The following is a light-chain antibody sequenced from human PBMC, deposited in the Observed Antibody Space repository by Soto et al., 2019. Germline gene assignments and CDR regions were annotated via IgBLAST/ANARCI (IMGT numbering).Light chain of an antibody. CDR2: GAS. Sequence: EIVLTQSPVTLSLSPGERATLSCRASQSVASSYLAWYQQKPGQAPRLLIYGASSGATGIPDRFSGSGSGTDFTLTISRLEPEDVAVYYCQQYVSPPITFGQGTRLEI. V-gene: IGKV3-20*01. CDR3: QQYVSPPIT. J-gene: IGKJ5*01. CDR1: QSVASSY.